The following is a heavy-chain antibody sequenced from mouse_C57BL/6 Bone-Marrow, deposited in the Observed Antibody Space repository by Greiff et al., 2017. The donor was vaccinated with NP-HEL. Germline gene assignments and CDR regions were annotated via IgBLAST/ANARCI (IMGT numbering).Heavy chain of an antibody. CDR3: ARGRTRDSSGYVAWFAY. CDR2: IYPGDGDT. CDR1: GYAFSSSW. J-gene: IGHJ3*01. V-gene: IGHV1-82*01. Sequence: QVQLQQSGPELVKPGASVKISCKASGYAFSSSWMNWVKQRPGKGLEWIGRIYPGDGDTNYNGKFKGKATLTADKSSSTAYMQLSSLTSEDAAVYFCARGRTRDSSGYVAWFAYWGQGTLVTVSA. D-gene: IGHD3-2*02.